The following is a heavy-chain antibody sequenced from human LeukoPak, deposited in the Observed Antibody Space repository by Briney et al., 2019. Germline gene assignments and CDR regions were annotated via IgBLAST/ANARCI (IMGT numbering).Heavy chain of an antibody. CDR3: AKLIDGSGSYYNVGIGY. J-gene: IGHJ4*02. CDR2: ISGSGGST. Sequence: PGGSLRLSGAASGLTFSSYAMSWVRQAPGKGLEWVSAISGSGGSTYYADSVKGRFTISRDNSKNTLYLQMNSLRAEDTAVYYCAKLIDGSGSYYNVGIGYWGQGTLVTVSS. CDR1: GLTFSSYA. D-gene: IGHD3-10*01. V-gene: IGHV3-23*01.